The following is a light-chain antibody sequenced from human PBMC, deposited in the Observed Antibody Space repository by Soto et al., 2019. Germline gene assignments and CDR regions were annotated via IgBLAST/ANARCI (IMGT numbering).Light chain of an antibody. CDR2: AAS. Sequence: IQMTQSPSSLSSSVGDRVTITCRASQSISSYLNWYQQKPGKAPKLLIYAASSLQTGVPSRFRGTGSATHFTLTISSLQPEDFATYYCQQSYRAVTFGQGTRLEI. CDR1: QSISSY. CDR3: QQSYRAVT. V-gene: IGKV1-39*01. J-gene: IGKJ5*01.